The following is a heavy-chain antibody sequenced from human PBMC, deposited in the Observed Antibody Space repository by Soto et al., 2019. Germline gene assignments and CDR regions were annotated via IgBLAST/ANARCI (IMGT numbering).Heavy chain of an antibody. Sequence: SETLSLTCAVYGESFSGYYWSWIRQPPGKGLEWIGEIIHSGSTNYNPSLKSRVTVSVDTSKKQFSLKLDSVTAAATVVYYCARRGGGYYPYYFDYWGQGGLVTVSS. V-gene: IGHV4-34*12. CDR1: GESFSGYY. D-gene: IGHD3-22*01. CDR2: IIHSGST. CDR3: ARRGGGYYPYYFDY. J-gene: IGHJ4*02.